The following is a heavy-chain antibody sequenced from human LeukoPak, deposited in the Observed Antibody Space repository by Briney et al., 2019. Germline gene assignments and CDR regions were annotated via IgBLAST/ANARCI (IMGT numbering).Heavy chain of an antibody. CDR2: ISYDGSNK. V-gene: IGHV3-30*18. CDR3: AKDSYSSAPNWFDP. D-gene: IGHD6-19*01. Sequence: PGGSLRLSCAASGFTFSSYGMHWVRQAPGKGLEWVAVISYDGSNKYYADSVKGRFTISRDNSKNTLYLQMNSLRAEDTAVYYCAKDSYSSAPNWFDPWGQGTLVTVSS. J-gene: IGHJ5*02. CDR1: GFTFSSYG.